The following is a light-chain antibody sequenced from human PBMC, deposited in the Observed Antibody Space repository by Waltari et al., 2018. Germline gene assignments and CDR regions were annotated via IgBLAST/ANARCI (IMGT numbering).Light chain of an antibody. V-gene: IGLV2-14*01. J-gene: IGLJ2*01. CDR2: EVH. CDR3: ISYTATKTLV. CDR1: RSDVGGFHF. Sequence: QSALTQPASVSGSPGQSLTLSCTGTRSDVGGFHFFSWYQHHPGKAPKLIISEVHNRPSGVSPRFSGSKSGYTASLTISGLQPGDEADYYCISYTATKTLVFGGGTKLTVL.